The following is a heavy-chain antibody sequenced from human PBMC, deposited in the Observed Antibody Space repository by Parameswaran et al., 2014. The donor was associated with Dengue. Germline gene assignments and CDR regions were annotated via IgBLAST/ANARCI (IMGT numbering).Heavy chain of an antibody. CDR3: ARLEYEFRSGYDADY. V-gene: IGHV4-39*01. D-gene: IGHD3-3*01. CDR1: GGSISTGYY. J-gene: IGHJ4*02. CDR2: TYYSGST. Sequence: AGGSLRLSCTVSGGSISTGYYWGWIRQAPRRGLEWIGSTYYSGSTYYNSSLKSRVIISVDTSKLQFSLKLSSVTAADTAVYYCARLEYEFRSGYDADYWGQGTLVTVSS.